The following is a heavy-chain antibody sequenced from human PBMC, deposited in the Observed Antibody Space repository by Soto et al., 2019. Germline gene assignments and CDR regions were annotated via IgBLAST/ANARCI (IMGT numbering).Heavy chain of an antibody. CDR1: GYTFTSYG. CDR3: ARVELEPDYFDY. J-gene: IGHJ4*02. V-gene: IGHV1-18*01. D-gene: IGHD1-1*01. CDR2: ISGYNGNT. Sequence: ASVKVSCKASGYTFTSYGISWVRQAPGQGLEWMGWISGYNGNTNYAQDLQGRVIMTTDTSTSAAYMELRSLRSDDTAVYYCARVELEPDYFDYWGQGTLVTVS.